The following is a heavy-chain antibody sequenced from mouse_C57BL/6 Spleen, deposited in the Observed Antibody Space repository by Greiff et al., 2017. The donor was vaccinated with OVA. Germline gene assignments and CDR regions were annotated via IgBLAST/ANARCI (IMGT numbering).Heavy chain of an antibody. D-gene: IGHD1-1*01. Sequence: EVQRVESGGGLVQPGGSLSLSCAASGFTFTDYYMSWVRQPPGKALEWLGFIRNKANGYTTEYSASVKGRFTISRDNSQSILYLQMNALRAEDSATYYCARSITTVVAPFDYWGQGTTLTVSS. J-gene: IGHJ2*01. CDR3: ARSITTVVAPFDY. V-gene: IGHV7-3*01. CDR2: IRNKANGYTT. CDR1: GFTFTDYY.